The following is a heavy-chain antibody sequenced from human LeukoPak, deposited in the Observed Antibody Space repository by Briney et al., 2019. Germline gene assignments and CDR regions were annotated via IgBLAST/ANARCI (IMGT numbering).Heavy chain of an antibody. CDR2: IYYSGST. CDR3: ARDEYNWNDAFDI. CDR1: GGSISSYY. D-gene: IGHD1-1*01. Sequence: SETLSLTCTVSGGSISSYYWSWIRQPPGKGLEWIGYIYYSGSTNYNPSLKSRVTISVDTSKNQFSLKLSSVTAADTAVYYCARDEYNWNDAFDIWGQGTMVTVSS. J-gene: IGHJ3*02. V-gene: IGHV4-59*01.